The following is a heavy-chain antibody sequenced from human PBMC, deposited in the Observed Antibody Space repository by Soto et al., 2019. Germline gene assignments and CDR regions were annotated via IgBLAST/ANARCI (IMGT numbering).Heavy chain of an antibody. CDR1: GFTFSSYS. CDR2: ISSSSSYI. D-gene: IGHD4-17*01. CDR3: ARSTTVSYYYYGMDV. J-gene: IGHJ6*02. V-gene: IGHV3-21*01. Sequence: EVQLVESGGGLVKPGGSLRLSCAASGFTFSSYSMNWVRQAPGKGLEWVSSISSSSSYIYYADSVKGRFNISRDNAKNSLYLQMNSLRAEDTAVYYCARSTTVSYYYYGMDVWGQGTTVTVSS.